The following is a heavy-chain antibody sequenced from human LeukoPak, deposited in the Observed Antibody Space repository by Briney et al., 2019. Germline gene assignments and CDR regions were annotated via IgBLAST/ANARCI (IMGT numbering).Heavy chain of an antibody. V-gene: IGHV4-61*02. J-gene: IGHJ4*02. Sequence: SETLSLTCTVSGGSISSGSYYWSWIRQPAGKGLEWIGRIHTSGSTNYNPSLKSRVTISVDTSKNQFSLKLSSVTAADTAVYYCAYGDGTYWGQGTLVTVSS. CDR1: GGSISSGSYY. CDR2: IHTSGST. CDR3: AYGDGTY. D-gene: IGHD4-17*01.